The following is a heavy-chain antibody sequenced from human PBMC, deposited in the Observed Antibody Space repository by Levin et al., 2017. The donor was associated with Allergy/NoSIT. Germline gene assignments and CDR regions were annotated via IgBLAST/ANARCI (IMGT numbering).Heavy chain of an antibody. V-gene: IGHV3-30*04. CDR3: ARGGYSTACGYSSGY. D-gene: IGHD1-26*01. CDR1: GFTFSDYS. CDR2: TSHDGGNK. Sequence: GGSLRLSCVASGFTFSDYSMHWVRQAPGKGLEWVAVTSHDGGNKYYAETVRGRFTISRDNSEKTLYLQLNSLGLEDTGVYYCARGGYSTACGYSSGYWGQGTLVAVSS. J-gene: IGHJ4*02.